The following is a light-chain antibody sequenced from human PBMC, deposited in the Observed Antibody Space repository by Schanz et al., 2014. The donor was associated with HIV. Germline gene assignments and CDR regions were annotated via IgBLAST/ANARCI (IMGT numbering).Light chain of an antibody. CDR2: GAS. J-gene: IGKJ1*01. Sequence: EIVLTQSPDTLSLSPGERATLSCRASQTVSSSSLAWYQQKPGQSPRLLIYGASTRATGIPARFSGSGSGTEFTLTISSLQSEDFAVYYCQQRSNWWTFGQGTKVEIK. CDR3: QQRSNWWT. V-gene: IGKV3D-20*02. CDR1: QTVSSSS.